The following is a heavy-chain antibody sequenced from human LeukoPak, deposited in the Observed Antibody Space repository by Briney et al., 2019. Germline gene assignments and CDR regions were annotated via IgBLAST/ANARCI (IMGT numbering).Heavy chain of an antibody. CDR1: GGSFSGYY. V-gene: IGHV4-34*01. CDR3: ARHYYDSSGYWRRYYYGMDV. J-gene: IGHJ6*02. CDR2: INHSGST. D-gene: IGHD3-22*01. Sequence: SETLSLTCAVYGGSFSGYYWSWIRQPPGKGLEWIGEINHSGSTNYNPSLKSRVTISVDTSKNQFSLKLSSVTAADTAVYYCARHYYDSSGYWRRYYYGMDVWGQGTTVTVSS.